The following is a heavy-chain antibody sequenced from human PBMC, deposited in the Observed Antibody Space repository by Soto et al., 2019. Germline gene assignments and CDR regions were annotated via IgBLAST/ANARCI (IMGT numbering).Heavy chain of an antibody. CDR3: ARGADCGGDCYFHY. J-gene: IGHJ4*02. D-gene: IGHD2-21*02. CDR1: GYTFTSYH. CDR2: INPNGGIT. V-gene: IGHV1-46*03. Sequence: GASVKVSCKASGYTFTSYHMHWVRQAPGQGLEWMGIINPNGGITSYAQRFQDRVTMTRDTSTSTFYMELSNLRSEDTAVYYCARGADCGGDCYFHYWGQGTLVTVSS.